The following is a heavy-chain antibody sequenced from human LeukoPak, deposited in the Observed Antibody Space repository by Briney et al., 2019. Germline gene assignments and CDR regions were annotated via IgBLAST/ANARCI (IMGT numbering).Heavy chain of an antibody. CDR3: ARGRYYFDY. Sequence: SETLSLTCTVSGGSISSSNYYWGWIRHPPGKGLEWIGSIYYSGSTNSNPSLKSRVTISVDTSKNQFSLKLSSVTAADTAVYYCARGRYYFDYWGQGTLVTVSS. CDR2: IYYSGST. D-gene: IGHD3-16*02. V-gene: IGHV4-39*07. J-gene: IGHJ4*02. CDR1: GGSISSSNYY.